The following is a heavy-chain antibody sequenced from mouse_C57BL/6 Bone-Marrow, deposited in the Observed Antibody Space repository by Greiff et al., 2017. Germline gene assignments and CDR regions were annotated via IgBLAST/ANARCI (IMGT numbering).Heavy chain of an antibody. V-gene: IGHV1-50*01. J-gene: IGHJ1*03. CDR3: ARDYYGSRWYFDV. D-gene: IGHD1-1*01. CDR1: GYTFTSYW. Sequence: VQLQQPGAELVKPGASVKLSCKASGYTFTSYWMQWVKQRPGQGLEWIVEIDPSDSYTNYNQKFKGKATFTVDTSSSTAYMQLSSLTSEDSAVYYCARDYYGSRWYFDVWGTGTTVTVSS. CDR2: IDPSDSYT.